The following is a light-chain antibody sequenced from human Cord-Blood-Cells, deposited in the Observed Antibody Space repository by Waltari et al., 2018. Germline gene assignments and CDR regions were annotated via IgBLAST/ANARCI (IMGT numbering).Light chain of an antibody. CDR2: GAS. CDR3: QQYNNCPPYT. J-gene: IGKJ2*01. Sequence: EIVMTQSPATLSVSPGERATLSCRASQSVSSNLAWYQQKPGQAPRLLIYGASTRATGIPARFSGSGSGTEFTLTISSLQSEDFAVYYCQQYNNCPPYTLGQGTKLEIK. V-gene: IGKV3-15*01. CDR1: QSVSSN.